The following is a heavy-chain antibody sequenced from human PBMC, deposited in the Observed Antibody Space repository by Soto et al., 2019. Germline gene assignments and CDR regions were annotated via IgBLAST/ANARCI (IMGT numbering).Heavy chain of an antibody. CDR3: ARHEVEGSSWPADY. Sequence: QLQLQESGPGLGKPSETLSLTGTVSVGSFSSSSYYWAWFRQPPGKGREWIGSIYYSGSTYYNPSLKSRVTISVDTSKNQFSLKLSSVTAADTAVYYCARHEVEGSSWPADYWGQGTLVTVSS. CDR1: VGSFSSSSYY. D-gene: IGHD6-13*01. J-gene: IGHJ4*02. CDR2: IYYSGST. V-gene: IGHV4-39*01.